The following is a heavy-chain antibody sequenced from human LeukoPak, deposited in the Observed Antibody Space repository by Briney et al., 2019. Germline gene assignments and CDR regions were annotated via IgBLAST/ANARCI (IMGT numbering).Heavy chain of an antibody. V-gene: IGHV4-59*01. CDR3: ARGSRYGSGKIDY. D-gene: IGHD3-10*01. CDR1: GGSISSYY. CDR2: IYYSGST. J-gene: IGHJ4*02. Sequence: PSETLSLTCTVSGGSISSYYWSWIRQPPGQGLEWIGYIYYSGSTNYNPSLKSRVTISVDTSKNQFSLKLSSVTAADTAVYYCARGSRYGSGKIDYWGQGTLVTVSS.